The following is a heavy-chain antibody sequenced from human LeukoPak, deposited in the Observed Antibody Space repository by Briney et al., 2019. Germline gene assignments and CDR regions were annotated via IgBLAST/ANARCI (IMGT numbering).Heavy chain of an antibody. Sequence: ASVKVSCKASGYTFTGYYMHWVRQAPGQGLKGMGRINPNSGGTNYAQKFQGRVTMTRDTSISTAYMELSRLISDYTAVDYCERDPYYSRGSRSYSSGQGKLVTVSS. D-gene: IGHD3-22*01. J-gene: IGHJ4*02. CDR1: GYTFTGYY. CDR2: INPNSGGT. CDR3: ERDPYYSRGSRSYS. V-gene: IGHV1-2*06.